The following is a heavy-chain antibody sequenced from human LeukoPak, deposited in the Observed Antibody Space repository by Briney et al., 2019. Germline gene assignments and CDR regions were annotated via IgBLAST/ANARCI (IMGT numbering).Heavy chain of an antibody. CDR2: ISYDGRKQ. CDR3: AKEYTNAMDYFDY. Sequence: TGGSLRLSCAASGFTFSSYAMHWVRQAPGKGLEWVAVISYDGRKQYYADSVKGRFTISRDNSKNTLYLQMNSLRAEDTAVYYCAKEYTNAMDYFDYWGQGTLVTVSS. CDR1: GFTFSSYA. D-gene: IGHD2-8*01. V-gene: IGHV3-30*18. J-gene: IGHJ4*02.